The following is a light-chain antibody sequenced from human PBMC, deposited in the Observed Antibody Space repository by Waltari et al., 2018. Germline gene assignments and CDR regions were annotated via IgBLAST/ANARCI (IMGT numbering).Light chain of an antibody. V-gene: IGKV3-11*01. J-gene: IGKJ2*03. CDR2: DAS. CDR3: QQRSYWPPYS. CDR1: QSVGSY. Sequence: EIVLTQSPVALSLSPGERATLSCRASQSVGSYLAWYQKKPGQAPRLLIYDASARATGIPARFSGSGSGTDFTLTISSLEPEDFVVYYCQQRSYWPPYSFGQGTKLEV.